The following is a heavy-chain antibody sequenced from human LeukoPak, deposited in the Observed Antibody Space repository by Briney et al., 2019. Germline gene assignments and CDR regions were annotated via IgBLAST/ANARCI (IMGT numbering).Heavy chain of an antibody. V-gene: IGHV1-24*01. J-gene: IGHJ4*02. CDR2: FDPEDGET. CDR1: GYTLTELS. D-gene: IGHD3-22*01. CDR3: ATAPLYYYDSSGYCALNN. Sequence: ASVKVSCKVSGYTLTELSMHWVRQAPGKGLEWMGGFDPEDGETIYAQKFQGRVTMTEDTSTDTAYMELSSLRSEDTAVYYCATAPLYYYDSSGYCALNNWGQGTLVTVSS.